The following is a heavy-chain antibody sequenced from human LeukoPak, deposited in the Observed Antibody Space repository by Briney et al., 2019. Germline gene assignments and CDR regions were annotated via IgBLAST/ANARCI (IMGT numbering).Heavy chain of an antibody. CDR1: GGSFSGYY. D-gene: IGHD6-6*01. CDR2: INHSGST. Sequence: PSETLSLTCAVYGGSFSGYYWSWIRQPPGKGLEWIGEINHSGSTNYNPSLKSRVTISVDTSKNQFSLKLSSVTAADTAVYYCARGSREYSSSSYYYYYMDVWGKGTTVTVSS. J-gene: IGHJ6*03. V-gene: IGHV4-34*01. CDR3: ARGSREYSSSSYYYYYMDV.